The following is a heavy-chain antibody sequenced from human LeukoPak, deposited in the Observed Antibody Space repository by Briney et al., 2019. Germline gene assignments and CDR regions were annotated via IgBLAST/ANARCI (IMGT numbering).Heavy chain of an antibody. CDR1: GFTFSSYE. J-gene: IGHJ3*02. CDR3: ARDEIRTGAFDI. CDR2: ISSSGSTI. Sequence: QPGGSLRLSCAASGFTFSSYEMNWVRQAPGKGLEWLSYISSSGSTIYYAESVKGRFTISRDNAENSLHLQMNSLRAEDTAVYYCARDEIRTGAFDIWGQGTMVTVSS. D-gene: IGHD3-10*01. V-gene: IGHV3-48*03.